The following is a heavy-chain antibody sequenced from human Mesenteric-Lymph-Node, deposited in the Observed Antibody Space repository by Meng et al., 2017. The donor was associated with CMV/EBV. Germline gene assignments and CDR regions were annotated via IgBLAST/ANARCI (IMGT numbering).Heavy chain of an antibody. CDR1: GGSISSGGYY. CDR3: ARAPVVTAKGNTYYYYGMDV. V-gene: IGHV4-31*03. J-gene: IGHJ6*02. CDR2: IYYSGTT. D-gene: IGHD2-15*01. Sequence: LRLSCTVSGGSISSGGYYWSWIRQHPGKGLEWIGYIYYSGTTYYNPSLKSRITISVDTSKNQFSLKLSSVTAADTAVYYCARAPVVTAKGNTYYYYGMDVWGQGTTVTVSS.